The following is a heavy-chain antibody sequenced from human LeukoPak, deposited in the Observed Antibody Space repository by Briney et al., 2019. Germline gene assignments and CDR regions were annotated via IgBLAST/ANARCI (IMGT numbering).Heavy chain of an antibody. CDR3: ARDRGYYGNGSFDV. Sequence: GRSLRLSCAASGFTFSSYAMHWVRQAPGKGLESVAIISHDGRNKYYADSVKGRFTISRDNSKNTFYLQMNSLRVDDAAHYYCARDRGYYGNGSFDVWGQGTMATVSS. CDR1: GFTFSSYA. J-gene: IGHJ3*01. V-gene: IGHV3-30*04. CDR2: ISHDGRNK. D-gene: IGHD3-10*01.